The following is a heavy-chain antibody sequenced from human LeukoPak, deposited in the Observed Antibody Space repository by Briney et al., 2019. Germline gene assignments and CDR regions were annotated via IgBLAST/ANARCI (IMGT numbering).Heavy chain of an antibody. CDR3: ARRNDFDI. Sequence: SETLSLTCTVSGGSISGFHWNWIRQPPGKGLEWIGYIYYSGRTDSDPSLKSRVTVSVDTSKNQFNLRLTSVTAADTAMYYCARRNDFDIWGPGTMVTVSS. J-gene: IGHJ3*02. CDR2: IYYSGRT. V-gene: IGHV4-59*08. CDR1: GGSISGFH.